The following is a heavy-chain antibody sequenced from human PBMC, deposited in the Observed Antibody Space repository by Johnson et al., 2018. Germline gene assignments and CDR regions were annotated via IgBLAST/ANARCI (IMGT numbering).Heavy chain of an antibody. CDR3: AREAYSSGRAGIFAI. V-gene: IGHV3-30*03. D-gene: IGHD3-22*01. CDR1: GFTFSSYG. J-gene: IGHJ3*02. Sequence: QVQLVQSGGGVVQPGRSLRLSCAASGFTFSSYGMHWVRQAPGKGLEWVALISHAEIDKQYGASAKDRFTTSRDISKNTVYLQMNSLRDEDTAVYYCAREAYSSGRAGIFAIWGQGTMVTVSS. CDR2: ISHAEIDK.